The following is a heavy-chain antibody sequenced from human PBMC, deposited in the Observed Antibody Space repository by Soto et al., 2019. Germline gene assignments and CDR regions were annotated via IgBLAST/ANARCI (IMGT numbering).Heavy chain of an antibody. J-gene: IGHJ6*02. V-gene: IGHV4-39*01. CDR3: ARVDSSSYYYYGMDV. CDR1: GGSISSSSYY. CDR2: IYYSGST. Sequence: PSETLSLTCTVSGGSISSSSYYWGWIRQPPGKGLEWIGSIYYSGSTYYNPSLKSRVTISVDTSKNQFSLKLSSVTAADTAVYYCARVDSSSYYYYGMDVWGQGTTVTVSS. D-gene: IGHD6-6*01.